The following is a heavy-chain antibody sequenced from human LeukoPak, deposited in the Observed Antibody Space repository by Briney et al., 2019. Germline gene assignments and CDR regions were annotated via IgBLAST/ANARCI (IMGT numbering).Heavy chain of an antibody. CDR2: INSDGSST. CDR1: GFTFSSYW. V-gene: IGHV3-74*01. J-gene: IGHJ4*02. D-gene: IGHD5-18*01. CDR3: ARGGVDTAIGFGPGADY. Sequence: GESLKISCAASGFTFSSYWMHWVRQAPGKGLVWVSRINSDGSSTSYADSVKGRFTISRDNAKNTLYLQMNSLRAEDTAVYYCARGGVDTAIGFGPGADYWGQGTLVTVSS.